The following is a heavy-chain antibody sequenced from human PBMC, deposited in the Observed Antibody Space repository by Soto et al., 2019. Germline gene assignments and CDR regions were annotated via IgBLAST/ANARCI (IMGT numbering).Heavy chain of an antibody. V-gene: IGHV3-48*02. CDR1: GFTFSVYS. D-gene: IGHD3-22*01. Sequence: EVQLVESGGGWVQPGGSLRLSCAASGFTFSVYSMNWVRQAPGKGLDWVSYITGSSGRILFAYFVKGRFTVSRDNANNTLYLQIIILRDEDTGIYCYTTSNGHIKHWVQGTLVSVSS. CDR2: ITGSSGRI. CDR3: TTSNGHIKH. J-gene: IGHJ1*01.